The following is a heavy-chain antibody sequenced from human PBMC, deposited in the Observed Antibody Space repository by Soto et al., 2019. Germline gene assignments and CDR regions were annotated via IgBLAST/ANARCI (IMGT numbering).Heavy chain of an antibody. D-gene: IGHD2-2*01. Sequence: GESLKISCKGSGYSFTSYWIGWVRQMPGKGLEWMGIIYPGDSDTRYSPSFQGQVTISADKSISTAYLQWSSLKASDTAMYYCAILMSVLLCYYQPLSSHPANCYYYYSIDVLGQGITVTVSS. J-gene: IGHJ6*02. CDR3: AILMSVLLCYYQPLSSHPANCYYYYSIDV. V-gene: IGHV5-51*01. CDR1: GYSFTSYW. CDR2: IYPGDSDT.